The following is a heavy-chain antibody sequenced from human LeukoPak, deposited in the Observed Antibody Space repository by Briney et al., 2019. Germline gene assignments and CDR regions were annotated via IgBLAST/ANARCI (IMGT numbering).Heavy chain of an antibody. V-gene: IGHV4-4*07. CDR2: IYTSGST. D-gene: IGHD5-18*01. CDR1: GGSFSSYY. CDR3: ARDVDTAMVLNWFDP. Sequence: SETLSLTCTVSGGSFSSYYWSCIPQPAGKGLEWIGRIYTSGSTNYNPSLKSRVTMSVDTSKNQFSLKLSSVTAADTAVYYCARDVDTAMVLNWFDPWGQGTLVTVSS. J-gene: IGHJ5*02.